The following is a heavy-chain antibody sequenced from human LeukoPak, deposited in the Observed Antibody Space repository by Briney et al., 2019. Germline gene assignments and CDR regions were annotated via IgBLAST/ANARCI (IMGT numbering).Heavy chain of an antibody. D-gene: IGHD3-22*01. CDR1: GDSISSGSYY. Sequence: SETLSLTCTVSGDSISSGSYYWSWIRQPAGKGLEWIGRIYTSGSTNCNPSLKSRVTISVDTSKNQFSLKLRSVTAADTAVYYCAREEYYSDNSGYYPDFWGQGTLVTVSS. CDR2: IYTSGST. V-gene: IGHV4-61*02. J-gene: IGHJ4*02. CDR3: AREEYYSDNSGYYPDF.